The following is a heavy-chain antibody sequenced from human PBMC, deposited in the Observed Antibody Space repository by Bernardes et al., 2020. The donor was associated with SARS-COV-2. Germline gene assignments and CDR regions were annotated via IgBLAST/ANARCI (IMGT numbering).Heavy chain of an antibody. Sequence: GGSLRLSCAASGFTFSGYDMHWVRQVIGRGLEWVSGIDTAGDTNYIDSVKGRFTISRENGENSLSLEMHSLKGGDSGVYYCARARASFGYAMDVWGQGTMVTVPS. J-gene: IGHJ6*02. D-gene: IGHD3-16*01. CDR3: ARARASFGYAMDV. CDR1: GFTFSGYD. CDR2: IDTAGDT. V-gene: IGHV3-13*01.